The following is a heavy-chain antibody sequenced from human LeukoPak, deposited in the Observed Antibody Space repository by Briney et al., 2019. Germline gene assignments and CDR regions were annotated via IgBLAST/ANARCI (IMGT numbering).Heavy chain of an antibody. Sequence: GGSLRLSCAASGFTFNSYSMNWVRQTPGKGLEWVSSISSSSGYINYADSGKGRFTVSIDNAKNSLYLQMNSLRAEDTALYYCAKDMGIAASNGMDVWGQGTTVTVSS. J-gene: IGHJ6*02. CDR1: GFTFNSYS. CDR3: AKDMGIAASNGMDV. CDR2: ISSSSGYI. D-gene: IGHD6-25*01. V-gene: IGHV3-21*04.